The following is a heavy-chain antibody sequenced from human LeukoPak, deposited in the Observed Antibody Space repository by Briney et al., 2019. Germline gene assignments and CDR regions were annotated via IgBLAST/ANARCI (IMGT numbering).Heavy chain of an antibody. V-gene: IGHV4-30-2*01. CDR3: ARFSPRAMGNYLDF. J-gene: IGHJ4*02. D-gene: IGHD7-27*01. CDR1: GGSIRSGSYS. Sequence: PSQTLSLTCAVPGGSIRSGSYSWSWIRQPPGNGLEWIGYIYPRGSTYYNPSLKSRVILSLDKSANQFSLNLSSVTAADTAVYYCARFSPRAMGNYLDFWGQGTLVTVSS. CDR2: IYPRGST.